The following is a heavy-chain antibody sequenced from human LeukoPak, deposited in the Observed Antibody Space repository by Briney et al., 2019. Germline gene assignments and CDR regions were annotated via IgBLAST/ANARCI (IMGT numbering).Heavy chain of an antibody. Sequence: TGGSLRLSCAASGFTFSSYWMTWARQAPGKGLEWVANIKQDGSERYYVDSVKGRFTISRDNAKNSLYLQMNSLRAEDTAVYYCAREWAPKERGVRDYWGQGTPVTVSS. CDR1: GFTFSSYW. D-gene: IGHD3-10*01. CDR2: IKQDGSER. V-gene: IGHV3-7*01. J-gene: IGHJ4*02. CDR3: AREWAPKERGVRDY.